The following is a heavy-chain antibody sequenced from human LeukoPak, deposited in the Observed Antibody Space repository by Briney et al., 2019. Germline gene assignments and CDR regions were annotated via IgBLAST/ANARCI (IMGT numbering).Heavy chain of an antibody. D-gene: IGHD6-25*01. CDR1: GGSFSSYY. Sequence: SETLSLTCAVYGGSFSSYYWSWIRQPPGKGLEWIGYIYYSGSTNYNPSLKSRVTISVDTSKNQFSLKLSSVTAADTAVYYCAREGGYTNWFDPWGQGTLVTVSS. CDR3: AREGGYTNWFDP. V-gene: IGHV4-59*01. J-gene: IGHJ5*02. CDR2: IYYSGST.